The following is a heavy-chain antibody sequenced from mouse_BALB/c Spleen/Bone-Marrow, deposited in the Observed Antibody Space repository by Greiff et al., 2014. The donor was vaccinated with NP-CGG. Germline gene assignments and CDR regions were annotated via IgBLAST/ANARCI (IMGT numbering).Heavy chain of an antibody. D-gene: IGHD3-3*01. CDR1: GYTFTDYV. CDR3: GRAFAY. Sequence: QVQLKESGPELVKPGASVKMSCKASGYTFTDYVISWVKQRTGQGLEWIGEIYPGSGSTYYNEKFKGKATLTADKSSNTAYMQLSGLTSEDSAVYFCGRAFAYWGQGTLVTVSA. V-gene: IGHV1-77*01. J-gene: IGHJ3*01. CDR2: IYPGSGST.